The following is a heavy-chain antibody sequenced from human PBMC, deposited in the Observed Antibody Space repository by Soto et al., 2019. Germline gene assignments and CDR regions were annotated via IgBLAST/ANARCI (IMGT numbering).Heavy chain of an antibody. CDR2: ISSSSSYT. V-gene: IGHV3-11*06. Sequence: GGSLRLSCAASGFTFSDYYMSWIRQAPGKGLGWVSYISSSSSYTNYADSVKGRFTISRDNAKNSLYLQMNSLRAEDTAVYYCARDPGDMIADYWGQGTLVTVSS. D-gene: IGHD3-22*01. CDR3: ARDPGDMIADY. CDR1: GFTFSDYY. J-gene: IGHJ4*02.